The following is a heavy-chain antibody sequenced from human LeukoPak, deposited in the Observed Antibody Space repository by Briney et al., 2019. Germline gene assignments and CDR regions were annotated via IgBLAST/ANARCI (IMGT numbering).Heavy chain of an antibody. CDR3: ARTYGSGSYYYYMDV. CDR2: ISSSSSYI. CDR1: GFTFSSYS. D-gene: IGHD3-10*01. Sequence: GGSLRLSCAASGFTFSSYSMNWVRQAPGKGLEWVSSISSSSSYIYYADSVKGRFTISRDNAKNSLYLQMNSLRAEDTAVYYCARTYGSGSYYYYMDVWGKGTTVTVSS. V-gene: IGHV3-21*01. J-gene: IGHJ6*03.